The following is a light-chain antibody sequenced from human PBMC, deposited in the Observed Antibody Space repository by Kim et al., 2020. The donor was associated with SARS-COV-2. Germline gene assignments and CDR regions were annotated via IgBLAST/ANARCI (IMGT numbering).Light chain of an antibody. Sequence: QSITISCTGTSSDVGGYNYVSWYQQHPGKAPKLMIYDVSNRPSGVSNRFSGSKSGNTASLTISGLQAEDEADYYCSSYTSSSTSAVFGGGTKLTVL. J-gene: IGLJ2*01. CDR3: SSYTSSSTSAV. CDR1: SSDVGGYNY. V-gene: IGLV2-14*03. CDR2: DVS.